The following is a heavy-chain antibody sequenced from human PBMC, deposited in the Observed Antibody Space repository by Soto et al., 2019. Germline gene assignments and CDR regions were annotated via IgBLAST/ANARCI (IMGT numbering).Heavy chain of an antibody. CDR3: ARRGYSSSWYYYYYYGKDV. D-gene: IGHD6-13*01. CDR2: MNPNSGNT. CDR1: GYTFTSYD. Sequence: QVQLVQSGAEVKKPGASVKVSCKASGYTFTSYDIYWVRQATGQGLEWMGWMNPNSGNTGYAQKFQGRGTMTRNTSISTAYMELSSLRSEDTAVYYCARRGYSSSWYYYYYYGKDVWGQGTTVPVSS. J-gene: IGHJ6*02. V-gene: IGHV1-8*01.